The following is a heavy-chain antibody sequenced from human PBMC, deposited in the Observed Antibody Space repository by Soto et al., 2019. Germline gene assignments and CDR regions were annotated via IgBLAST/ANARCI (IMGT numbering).Heavy chain of an antibody. CDR1: GGTFGSYA. J-gene: IGHJ6*02. CDR2: IIPITATA. V-gene: IGHV1-69*01. Sequence: QVQLVQSGAEVKKPGSSVKVSCKASGGTFGSYAISWVRQAPGQGLEWMGGIIPITATANYAQKFRGRVTITADESTSTASMQLSSLRSEDTAVYYCARSQGSSTSLEIYYYYYYGMDVWDQGTTVTVSS. CDR3: ARSQGSSTSLEIYYYYYYGMDV. D-gene: IGHD2-2*01.